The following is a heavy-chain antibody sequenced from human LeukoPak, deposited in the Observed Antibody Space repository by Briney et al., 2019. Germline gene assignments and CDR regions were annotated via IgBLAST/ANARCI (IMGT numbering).Heavy chain of an antibody. D-gene: IGHD4-17*01. J-gene: IGHJ5*02. CDR3: AREATYGDYFFDP. CDR2: ISWSSGSI. Sequence: GGSLRLSCAASGFTFDNYAMHWVRQAPGEGLEWVSGISWSSGSIGYADSVKGRFTISRDNAKNTLYLQMNSLRAEDTAVYYCAREATYGDYFFDPWGQGTLVTVSS. CDR1: GFTFDNYA. V-gene: IGHV3-9*01.